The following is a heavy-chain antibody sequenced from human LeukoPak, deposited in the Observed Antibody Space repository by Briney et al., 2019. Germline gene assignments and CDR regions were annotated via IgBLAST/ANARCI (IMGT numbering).Heavy chain of an antibody. CDR2: IYTSGST. V-gene: IGHV4-4*07. CDR3: ARRRIDWLFDY. D-gene: IGHD3-9*01. CDR1: DGSINIYY. J-gene: IGHJ4*02. Sequence: SETLSLTCTVSDGSINIYYWTWIRQPAGKGLEWIGRIYTSGSTNYNPSLKSRVTMSLDASKRQSSLKLTSVTAADTAVYFGARRRIDWLFDYWGQGTLVTVSS.